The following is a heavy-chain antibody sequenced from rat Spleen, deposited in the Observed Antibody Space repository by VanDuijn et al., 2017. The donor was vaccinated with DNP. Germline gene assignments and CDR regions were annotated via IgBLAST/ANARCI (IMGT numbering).Heavy chain of an antibody. D-gene: IGHD5-1*01. Sequence: EVQLVETGGGLVQPGRSLKLSCVASGFTFSSYWMYWIRQAPGKGLEWVASIKTDGGSTYYPDSVKGRFTISRDNAENTVYLQMNSLRSEDMATYYCARWGTGNWDYWGQGVMVTVSS. CDR3: ARWGTGNWDY. CDR1: GFTFSSYW. V-gene: IGHV5-58*01. J-gene: IGHJ2*01. CDR2: IKTDGGST.